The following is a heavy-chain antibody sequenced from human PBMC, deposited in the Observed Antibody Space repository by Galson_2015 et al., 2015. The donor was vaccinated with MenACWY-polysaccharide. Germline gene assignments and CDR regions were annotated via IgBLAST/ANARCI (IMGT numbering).Heavy chain of an antibody. CDR2: SHYTGST. V-gene: IGHV4-59*01. Sequence: LSLTCTVSYDSISAYYWHWIRQPPGKGLEWVGYSHYTGSTRYNPPLKSRVTLSVDTSKNQLSLRLTSVTAADTAVYYCARWRDDYKAFDVWSQGTMVTV. CDR1: YDSISAYY. D-gene: IGHD5-12*01. CDR3: ARWRDDYKAFDV. J-gene: IGHJ3*01.